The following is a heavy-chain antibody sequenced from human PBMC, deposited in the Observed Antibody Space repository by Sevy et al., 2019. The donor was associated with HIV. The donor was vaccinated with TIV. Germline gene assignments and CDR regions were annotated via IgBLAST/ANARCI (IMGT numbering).Heavy chain of an antibody. V-gene: IGHV3-73*01. CDR1: GFTFSGSA. Sequence: GGSLRLSCAASGFTFSGSAMHWVRQASGKGLEWVGRIRSKANSYATADAASVKGRFTISRDDSKNTAYLQMNSLKTEDTAVYYCHSSGWYPTDYWGQGTLVTVSS. CDR2: IRSKANSYAT. CDR3: HSSGWYPTDY. J-gene: IGHJ4*02. D-gene: IGHD6-19*01.